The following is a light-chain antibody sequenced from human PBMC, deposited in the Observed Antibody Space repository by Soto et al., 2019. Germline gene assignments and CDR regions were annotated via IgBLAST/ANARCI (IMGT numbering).Light chain of an antibody. CDR1: QGINTF. Sequence: IQLTQSPSSLSASVGDRVTITCRASQGINTFLAWYRQKAGKAPKLLIYAASTLQSGVPSRFSGSGSGTDFTLTIGSLQSEDFATYYCQQLNSYPITFGQGTRLEIK. V-gene: IGKV1-9*01. J-gene: IGKJ5*01. CDR2: AAS. CDR3: QQLNSYPIT.